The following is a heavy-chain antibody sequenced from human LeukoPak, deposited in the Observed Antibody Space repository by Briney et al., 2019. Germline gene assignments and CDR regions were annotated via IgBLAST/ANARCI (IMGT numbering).Heavy chain of an antibody. CDR1: GFTFSSYA. CDR3: AKQSGYSYASGYYFDF. J-gene: IGHJ4*02. CDR2: LSGSGGST. V-gene: IGHV3-23*01. D-gene: IGHD5-18*01. Sequence: GGSLRLSCAASGFTFSSYAMSWVRQAPGKGLEGVSSLSGSGGSTVYADPVKGRFTIPRNNSKNTLFRQMTSLRAEDTALYYCAKQSGYSYASGYYFDFWGQGALVTVSS.